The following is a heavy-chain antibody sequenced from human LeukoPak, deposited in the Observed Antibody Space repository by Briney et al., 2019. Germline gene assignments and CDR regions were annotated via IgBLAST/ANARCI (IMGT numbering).Heavy chain of an antibody. Sequence: SETLSLTCTVSGGSISSSTYYWGWIRQPPGKGLEWIGSMYYSGSTYYSPSLKSRVTISVDTSKNQFSLRLSFVTAADTAVYFCARSNSGSSSWFDPWGQGTLVTVSS. V-gene: IGHV4-39*01. D-gene: IGHD1-26*01. CDR3: ARSNSGSSSWFDP. J-gene: IGHJ5*02. CDR2: MYYSGST. CDR1: GGSISSSTYY.